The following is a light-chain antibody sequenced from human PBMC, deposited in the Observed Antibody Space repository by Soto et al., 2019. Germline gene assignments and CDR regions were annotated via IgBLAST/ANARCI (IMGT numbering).Light chain of an antibody. CDR3: QQYGSSPRT. Sequence: EIVLTQSPGTLSLSPGERAALSCRASRRLSSTSLARYQQRPGQAPRLLIYDVSSRATGIPDPFRGSVSGAEFMQNIKRLEPYDFAVYYCQQYGSSPRTFGQGTKVEIK. J-gene: IGKJ1*01. CDR1: RRLSSTS. V-gene: IGKV3-20*01. CDR2: DVS.